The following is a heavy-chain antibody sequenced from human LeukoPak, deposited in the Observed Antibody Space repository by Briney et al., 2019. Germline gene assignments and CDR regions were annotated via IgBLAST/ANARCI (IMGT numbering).Heavy chain of an antibody. CDR1: GFNFIDYS. CDR3: ARDHRYAFDN. CDR2: IGISSGNT. D-gene: IGHD5-12*01. J-gene: IGHJ4*01. V-gene: IGHV3-48*01. Sequence: GGSLRLSCAASGFNFIDYSMNWVRQAPGKGLEWISYIGISSGNTKYADSVKGRFTISRDKARNSLYLQMNSLRVEDTAVYYCARDHRYAFDNWGHGTLVAVSS.